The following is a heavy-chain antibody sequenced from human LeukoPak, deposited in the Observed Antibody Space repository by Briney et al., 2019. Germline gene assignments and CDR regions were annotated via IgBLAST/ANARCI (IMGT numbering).Heavy chain of an antibody. V-gene: IGHV1-69*04. J-gene: IGHJ4*02. CDR3: ARDSANSRGTFDY. D-gene: IGHD4/OR15-4a*01. Sequence: ASVKVSCKASGGTFSSYAISWVRQAPGQGLEWMGRIIPILGIANYAQKFQGRVTITADKSTSTAYMELSSLRSEDTAVYYCARDSANSRGTFDYWGQGTLVTVSS. CDR2: IIPILGIA. CDR1: GGTFSSYA.